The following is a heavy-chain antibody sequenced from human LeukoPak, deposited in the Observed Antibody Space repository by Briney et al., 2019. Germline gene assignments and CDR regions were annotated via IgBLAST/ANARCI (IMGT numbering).Heavy chain of an antibody. J-gene: IGHJ4*02. CDR1: GGSISNGSYY. CDR3: ARGRYCGSTSCFYFDF. D-gene: IGHD2-2*01. CDR2: VYTSGNT. V-gene: IGHV4-61*02. Sequence: PSETLFLTCTVSGGSISNGSYYWSWVRQPAGKGLEWIGRVYTSGNTNYNPSLRSRVTISLDTSKNQFSLKLSSVTAADTAVYYCARGRYCGSTSCFYFDFWGQGTLVTVSS.